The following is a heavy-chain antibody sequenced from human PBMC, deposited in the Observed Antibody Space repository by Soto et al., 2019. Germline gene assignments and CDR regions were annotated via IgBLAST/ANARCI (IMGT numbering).Heavy chain of an antibody. CDR1: CGSISSYY. CDR2: IYYSGST. CDR3: ARETLEDGMDV. J-gene: IGHJ6*02. Sequence: SETLSLTCTVSCGSISSYYWSWIRQPPGKGLEWIGYIYYSGSTNCNPSLKSRVTISVDTSKNQFSLKLSSVTAADTAVYYCARETLEDGMDVWGQGTTVTVSS. D-gene: IGHD1-1*01. V-gene: IGHV4-59*01.